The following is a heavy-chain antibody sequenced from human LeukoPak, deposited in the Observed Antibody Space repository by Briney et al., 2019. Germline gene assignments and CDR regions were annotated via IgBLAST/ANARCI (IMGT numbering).Heavy chain of an antibody. J-gene: IGHJ4*02. CDR1: GFTFSSYG. CDR2: IRYDGSNK. CDR3: AKSGYSYGYSFDY. D-gene: IGHD5-18*01. Sequence: PGGSLRLSCAASGFTFSSYGMHWVRHAPGKGLERVAFIRYDGSNKYYADSVKGRFTISRDNSKNTLYLQMNSLRAEDTAVYYCAKSGYSYGYSFDYWGQGTLVTVSS. V-gene: IGHV3-30*02.